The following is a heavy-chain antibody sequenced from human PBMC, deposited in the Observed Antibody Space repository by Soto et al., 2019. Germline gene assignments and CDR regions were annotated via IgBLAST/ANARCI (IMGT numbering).Heavy chain of an antibody. Sequence: QVQLQESGPGLVKPSETLSLTCTVSGGSVSSGSYYWSWIRQPPGKGLEWIGYINYSGSPNNNPSLQSRVTISVDTSKNQFSLKLSSVTAADTAVYYCARAGGVVIDYWGQGTLVMVSS. J-gene: IGHJ4*02. CDR1: GGSVSSGSYY. V-gene: IGHV4-61*01. CDR2: INYSGSP. D-gene: IGHD2-21*01. CDR3: ARAGGVVIDY.